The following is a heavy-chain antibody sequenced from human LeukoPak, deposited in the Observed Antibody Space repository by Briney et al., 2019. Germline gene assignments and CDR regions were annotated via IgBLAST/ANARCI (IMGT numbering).Heavy chain of an antibody. J-gene: IGHJ4*02. D-gene: IGHD3-16*01. V-gene: IGHV3-7*04. CDR1: GFTFSTYG. CDR2: IKQDGSEK. CDR3: VGWGGVGNF. Sequence: PGGSLRLSCAASGFTFSTYGMHWVRQAPGKGLEWVAHIKQDGSEKYYVDSVKGRFTISRDNAKNSLSLQMNSLRAEDTAVYYCVGWGGVGNFWGQGTLVTVSS.